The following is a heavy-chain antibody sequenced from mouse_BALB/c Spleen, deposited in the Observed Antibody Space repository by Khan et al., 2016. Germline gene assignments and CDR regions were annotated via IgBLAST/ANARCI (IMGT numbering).Heavy chain of an antibody. CDR1: GFDFSRYW. CDR3: ARLHYYGYMNY. J-gene: IGHJ2*01. D-gene: IGHD1-2*01. V-gene: IGHV4-1*02. CDR2: INPDSSTI. Sequence: EVKLLESGGGQVQPGGSLKLSCAASGFDFSRYWMSWVRQAPGKGLEWIGEINPDSSTINYTPSLKDKFIISRDNAKNTLYLQMSKVRSEDTALYFCARLHYYGYMNYWGQGTTLTVSS.